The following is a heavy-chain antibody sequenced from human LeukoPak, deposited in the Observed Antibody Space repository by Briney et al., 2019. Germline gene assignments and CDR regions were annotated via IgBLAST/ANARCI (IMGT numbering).Heavy chain of an antibody. CDR1: GFTFSSYA. CDR2: ISGSGGST. Sequence: GGSLRLSCAASGFTFSSYAMSWVRQAPGRGLEWVSAISGSGGSTYYADSVKGRFTISRDNSKNTLYLQMNSLRAEDTAVYCCAKDLWGASYHYWGQGTLVTVSS. CDR3: AKDLWGASYHY. J-gene: IGHJ4*02. D-gene: IGHD3-16*02. V-gene: IGHV3-23*01.